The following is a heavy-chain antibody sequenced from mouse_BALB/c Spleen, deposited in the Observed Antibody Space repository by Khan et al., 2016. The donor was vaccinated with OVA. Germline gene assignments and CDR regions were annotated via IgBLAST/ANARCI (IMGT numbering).Heavy chain of an antibody. Sequence: EVQLQESGPGLVKPSQSLSLTCTVTGYSITSDYAWNWIRQFPGNKLEWMGFISYSGNTNYNPSLKSRISITRDTSKNQFFLQLNSVTTEDTATEYCARGYGGDFDYWGQGTTLTVSS. CDR2: ISYSGNT. CDR1: GYSITSDYA. J-gene: IGHJ2*01. CDR3: ARGYGGDFDY. D-gene: IGHD1-1*02. V-gene: IGHV3-2*02.